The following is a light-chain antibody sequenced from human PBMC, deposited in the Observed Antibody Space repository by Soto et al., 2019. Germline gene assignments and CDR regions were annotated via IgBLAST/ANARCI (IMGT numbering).Light chain of an antibody. V-gene: IGKV3-20*01. Sequence: EILLTQSPGTLSLSPGERGTLSCRASQSVDTRYFAWYQQKPGQAPRLLIYAASFRATGTPERFSGSGSGRDFTLTISRLEPEDVAVYYCQQSVKSPWTFGQGTKV. CDR1: QSVDTRY. CDR2: AAS. J-gene: IGKJ1*01. CDR3: QQSVKSPWT.